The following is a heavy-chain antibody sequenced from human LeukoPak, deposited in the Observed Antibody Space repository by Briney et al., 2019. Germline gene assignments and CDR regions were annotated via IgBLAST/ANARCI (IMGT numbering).Heavy chain of an antibody. J-gene: IGHJ3*02. CDR3: AKGAADDSSGADGFDI. Sequence: PGRSLRLSCVASGFTFSSYGRHWVRQAPGKGLEWVAIIWYDGSNKYYADSVKGRFTISRDNSKNTLYLQMNTLRVEDTAVYYCAKGAADDSSGADGFDIWGQGTMVTVSS. D-gene: IGHD3-22*01. CDR1: GFTFSSYG. V-gene: IGHV3-33*06. CDR2: IWYDGSNK.